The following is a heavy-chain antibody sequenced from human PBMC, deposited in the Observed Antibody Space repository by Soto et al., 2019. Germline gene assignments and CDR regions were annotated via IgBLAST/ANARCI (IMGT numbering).Heavy chain of an antibody. CDR2: ISSSSSYI. CDR1: GFTFSSYS. V-gene: IGHV3-21*01. D-gene: IGHD1-26*01. J-gene: IGHJ4*02. CDR3: ARDQVGATMGGVY. Sequence: ESGGGLVKPGGSLRLSCAASGFTFSSYSMNWVRQAPGKGLEWVSSISSSSSYIYYADSVKGRFTISRDNAKNSLYLQMNSLRAEDTAVYYCARDQVGATMGGVYWGQGTLVTVSS.